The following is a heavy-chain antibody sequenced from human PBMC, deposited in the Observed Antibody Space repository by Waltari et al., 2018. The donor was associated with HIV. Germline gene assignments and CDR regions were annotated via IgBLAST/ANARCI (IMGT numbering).Heavy chain of an antibody. V-gene: IGHV1-3*01. J-gene: IGHJ5*02. CDR2: INVGNGNS. Sequence: QVQLVQSGAEVKKPGASVKVSCKASGITLSTYAMHWVRRAPGQRLEWMGWINVGNGNSDYSQKFQGRVTITRDKSASTAYMELSGLRSEDTAVYYCASEQYSSDWYDNHWGQGTLVTVSS. CDR1: GITLSTYA. D-gene: IGHD6-19*01. CDR3: ASEQYSSDWYDNH.